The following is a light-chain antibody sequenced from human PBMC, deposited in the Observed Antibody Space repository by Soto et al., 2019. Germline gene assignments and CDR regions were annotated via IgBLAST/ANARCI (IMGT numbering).Light chain of an antibody. CDR1: QSVGSSY. Sequence: IVLTQSPGTLSLSPGERATLSCRASQSVGSSYIAWYQQKRGQAPRLLIYGASSSATGIPDRFSGSASGTDFTLTISRLEPEDFAVYYCQQYGSSPLTFGGGTKVEIK. CDR3: QQYGSSPLT. J-gene: IGKJ4*01. V-gene: IGKV3-20*01. CDR2: GAS.